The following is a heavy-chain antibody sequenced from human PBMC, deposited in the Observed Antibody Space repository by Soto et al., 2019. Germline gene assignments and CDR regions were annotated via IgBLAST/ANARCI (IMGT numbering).Heavy chain of an antibody. CDR1: GFTFSSYG. CDR2: ISYDGSNK. V-gene: IGHV3-30*18. CDR3: AKDRRLRSPFPYYGMDV. J-gene: IGHJ6*02. Sequence: PGGSLRLSCAASGFTFSSYGMHWVRQAPGKGLEWVAVISYDGSNKYYADSVKGRFTIPRDNSKNTLYLQMNSLRAEDTAVYYCAKDRRLRSPFPYYGMDVWGQGTTVTVSS. D-gene: IGHD4-17*01.